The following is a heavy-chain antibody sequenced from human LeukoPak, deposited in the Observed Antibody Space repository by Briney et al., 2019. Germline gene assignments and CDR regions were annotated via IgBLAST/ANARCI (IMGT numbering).Heavy chain of an antibody. V-gene: IGHV3-48*01. CDR1: GFTFSSYS. CDR3: ARVEEYCSGGSCYSGY. J-gene: IGHJ4*02. Sequence: GGSLRLSCAASGFTFSSYSMNWVRQAPGKGLEWVSYISSSSSTIYYADSVKGRFTISRDNAKNSLYLQMNSLRAEDTAVYYCARVEEYCSGGSCYSGYWGQGTLVTVSS. D-gene: IGHD2-15*01. CDR2: ISSSSSTI.